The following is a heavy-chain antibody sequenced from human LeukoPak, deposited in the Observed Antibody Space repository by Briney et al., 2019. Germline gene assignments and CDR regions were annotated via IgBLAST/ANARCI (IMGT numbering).Heavy chain of an antibody. V-gene: IGHV4-39*01. D-gene: IGHD6-6*01. Sequence: ASETLSLACTVSGGSISSGGYYWGRIRQPPGKGLEWIGSIYYSGSTYYNPSLKSRVTISVDTSKNQFSLKLSSVTAADTAVYYCARLSSSSSTALDYWGQGTLVTVSS. J-gene: IGHJ4*02. CDR2: IYYSGST. CDR3: ARLSSSSSTALDY. CDR1: GGSISSGGYY.